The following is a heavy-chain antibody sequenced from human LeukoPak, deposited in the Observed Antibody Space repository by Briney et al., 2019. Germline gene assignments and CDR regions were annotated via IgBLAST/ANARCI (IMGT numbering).Heavy chain of an antibody. Sequence: PSETLSLTCTVSGGSMSYYYWSWIRQPPGKGLEWIGYISYSGTTNYSPSLKSRVTISVDTSKNQFSLKLSSVTAADTAVYYCARAGYCSGGSCYDYWGQGTLVTVSS. J-gene: IGHJ4*02. V-gene: IGHV4-59*01. CDR2: ISYSGTT. CDR3: ARAGYCSGGSCYDY. D-gene: IGHD2-15*01. CDR1: GGSMSYYY.